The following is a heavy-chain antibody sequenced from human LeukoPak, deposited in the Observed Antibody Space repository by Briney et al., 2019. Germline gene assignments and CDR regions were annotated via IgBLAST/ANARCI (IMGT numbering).Heavy chain of an antibody. D-gene: IGHD1-26*01. V-gene: IGHV3-49*04. J-gene: IGHJ3*02. Sequence: PGGSLRLSCTASGFTFGDYAMSWVRQAPGKGLEWVGFIRSKAYGGTTEYAASVKGRFTISRDDSKSIAYLQMNSLKTEDTAVYYCTRVVGATTLSGVDAFDIWGQGTMVTVSS. CDR1: GFTFGDYA. CDR3: TRVVGATTLSGVDAFDI. CDR2: IRSKAYGGTT.